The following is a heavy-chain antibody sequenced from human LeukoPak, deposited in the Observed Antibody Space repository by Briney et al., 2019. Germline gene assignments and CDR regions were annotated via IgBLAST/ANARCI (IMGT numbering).Heavy chain of an antibody. Sequence: ASVKVSCKVSGYTLTELSMHWVRQAPGKGLGWMGGFDPEDGETIYAQKFQGRVTMTEDTSTDTAYMELSSLRSEDTAVYYCATTLGATTYRIDAFDIWGQGTMVTVSS. V-gene: IGHV1-24*01. CDR3: ATTLGATTYRIDAFDI. J-gene: IGHJ3*02. CDR2: FDPEDGET. CDR1: GYTLTELS. D-gene: IGHD1-26*01.